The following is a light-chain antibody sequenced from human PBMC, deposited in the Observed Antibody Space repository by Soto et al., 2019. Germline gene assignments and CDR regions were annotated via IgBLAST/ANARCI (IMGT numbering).Light chain of an antibody. CDR3: SSYRSRDTPVV. J-gene: IGLJ2*01. CDR1: TSDDGSHYNL. CDR2: DVT. V-gene: IGLV2-14*01. Sequence: QSVLTQPASVSGSPGQSITIPCSGTTSDDGSHYNLVSWYQQHPGKAPKLMIYDVTNRPSGVSYRFSGSKSGITASLTISGLQAEDEADYYCSSYRSRDTPVVFGGVTQLTVL.